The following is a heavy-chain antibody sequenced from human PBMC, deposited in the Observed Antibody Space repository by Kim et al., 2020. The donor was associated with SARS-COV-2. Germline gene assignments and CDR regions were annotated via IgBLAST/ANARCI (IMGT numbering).Heavy chain of an antibody. V-gene: IGHV3-23*01. CDR3: SKGSRGSGGSCYSPTHYYGMDV. J-gene: IGHJ6*02. Sequence: GGSLRLSCAASGFTFSSYAMSWVRQAPGKGLEWVSNISGSGGSTQYADSVKGRFTISRDNSMTTLYLQMNSLRVEDTAVYYCSKGSRGSGGSCYSPTHYYGMDVWGQGTTVTVSS. CDR2: ISGSGGST. CDR1: GFTFSSYA. D-gene: IGHD2-15*01.